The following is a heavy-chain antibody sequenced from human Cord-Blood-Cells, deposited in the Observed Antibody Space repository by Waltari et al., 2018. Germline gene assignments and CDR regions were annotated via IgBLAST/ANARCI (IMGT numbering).Heavy chain of an antibody. CDR2: RKPNSGNT. CDR3: ARGPAGDRGEFDY. J-gene: IGHJ4*02. D-gene: IGHD6-13*01. V-gene: IGHV1-8*03. CDR1: GYTFTTHH. Sequence: VQLAQSGAEVKKTAASVKVSCHASGYTFTTHHINWGRQATGQGLEWMGLRKPNSGNTGYAQKCQGRVTITRNTSISTAYMELSSLRSEDTAVYYCARGPAGDRGEFDYWGQGTLVTVSS.